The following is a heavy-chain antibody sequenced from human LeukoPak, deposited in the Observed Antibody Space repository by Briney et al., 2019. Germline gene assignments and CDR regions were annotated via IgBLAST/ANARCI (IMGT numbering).Heavy chain of an antibody. CDR1: GFTFGSYA. CDR2: ISGSGSST. D-gene: IGHD6-19*01. J-gene: IGHJ4*02. CDR3: AKGVAVASPYYFDY. Sequence: GGSLRLSCAASGFTFGSYAMSWARQAPGKGLEWVSPISGSGSSTYYADSVKGRFTISRDNSKNTLYLQMNSLRAEDTAVYYCAKGVAVASPYYFDYWGQGTLVTVSS. V-gene: IGHV3-23*01.